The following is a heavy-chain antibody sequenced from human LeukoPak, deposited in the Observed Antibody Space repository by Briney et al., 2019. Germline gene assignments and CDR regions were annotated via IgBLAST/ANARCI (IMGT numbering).Heavy chain of an antibody. CDR3: ARVSKIVATITYLDYYYYMDV. J-gene: IGHJ6*03. V-gene: IGHV4-34*01. Sequence: SETLSLTCAVYGGSFSGYYWSWIRQPPGKGLEWIGEINRSGSTNYNPSLKSRVTISVDTSKNQFSLKLSSVTAADTAAYYCARVSKIVATITYLDYYYYMDVWGKGTTVTVSS. CDR1: GGSFSGYY. D-gene: IGHD5-12*01. CDR2: INRSGST.